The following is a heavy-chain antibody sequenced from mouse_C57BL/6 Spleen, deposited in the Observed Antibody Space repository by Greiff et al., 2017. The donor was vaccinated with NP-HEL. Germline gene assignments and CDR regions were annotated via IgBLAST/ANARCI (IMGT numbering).Heavy chain of an antibody. J-gene: IGHJ2*01. Sequence: DVQLQESGPGLVKPSQSLSLTCSVTGYSITSGYYWNWIRQFPGNKLEWMGYISYDGSNNYNPSLKNRISITRETSKNQFFLKLNSVTTEDTATYYCARVGIYDGYYNYWGQGTTLTVSS. CDR3: ARVGIYDGYYNY. D-gene: IGHD2-3*01. CDR1: GYSITSGYY. CDR2: ISYDGSN. V-gene: IGHV3-6*01.